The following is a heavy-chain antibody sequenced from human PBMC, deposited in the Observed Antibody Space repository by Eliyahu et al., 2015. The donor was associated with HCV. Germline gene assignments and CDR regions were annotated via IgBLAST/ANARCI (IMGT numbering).Heavy chain of an antibody. D-gene: IGHD2-21*02. Sequence: EWVGFIAYDGSNKYTGESVRGRFTIARDNSKNTLYLQMNSLRPEDTAVYYCAKARRGFVVVTATTDYWGQGTRVTVSS. J-gene: IGHJ4*02. CDR2: IAYDGSNK. CDR3: AKARRGFVVVTATTDY. V-gene: IGHV3-30*18.